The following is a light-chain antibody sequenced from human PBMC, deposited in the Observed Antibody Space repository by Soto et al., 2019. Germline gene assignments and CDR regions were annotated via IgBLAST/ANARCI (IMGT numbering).Light chain of an antibody. CDR1: QILVYSDGNTY. CDR3: MQGLQAWT. Sequence: DVVMTQSPLSLPVTLGQPASISCSSSQILVYSDGNTYLNWFQQKPGQSPQLLIYLGSNRASGVPDRFSGSGSGTDFTLKISRVEAEDVGVYYCMQGLQAWTFGQGTKVDIK. CDR2: LGS. J-gene: IGKJ1*01. V-gene: IGKV2-28*01.